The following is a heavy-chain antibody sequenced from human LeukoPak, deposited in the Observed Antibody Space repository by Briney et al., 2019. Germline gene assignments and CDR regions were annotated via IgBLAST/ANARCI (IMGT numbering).Heavy chain of an antibody. V-gene: IGHV3-20*04. D-gene: IGHD1-26*01. CDR1: GFTFSSYA. CDR2: INWNGGST. Sequence: GGSLRLSCAASGFTFSSYAMSWVRQAPGKGLEWVSGINWNGGSTGYADSVKGRFTISRDNAKNSLYLQTNSLRAEDTALYYCASGGIYYGAAFDFWGQGTLVTVSS. CDR3: ASGGIYYGAAFDF. J-gene: IGHJ4*02.